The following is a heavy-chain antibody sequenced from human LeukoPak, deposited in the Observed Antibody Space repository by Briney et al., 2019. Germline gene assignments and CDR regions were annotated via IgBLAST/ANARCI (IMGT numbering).Heavy chain of an antibody. Sequence: SETPSLTCTVSGGSISSYYWSWIRQPPGKGLEWIGYIYYSGSTNYNPSLKSRVTISVDTSKNQFSLKLGSVTAADTAVYYCAGGGYDDGGPIFDYWGQGTLVTVYS. D-gene: IGHD5-12*01. V-gene: IGHV4-59*01. J-gene: IGHJ4*02. CDR1: GGSISSYY. CDR2: IYYSGST. CDR3: AGGGYDDGGPIFDY.